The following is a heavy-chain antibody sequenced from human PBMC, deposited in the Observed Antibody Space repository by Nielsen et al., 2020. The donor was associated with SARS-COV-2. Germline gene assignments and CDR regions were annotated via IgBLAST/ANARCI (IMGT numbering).Heavy chain of an antibody. CDR3: ARDFIVGATGFFDY. J-gene: IGHJ4*02. CDR2: VAPRTTTI. V-gene: IGHV3-48*02. CDR1: GFSFSSYS. Sequence: GESLKISCAASGFSFSSYSMNWVRQAPGKGLEWVSYVAPRTTTIYYADSVKGRFTISRDNAENSLYLQMNSLRDEDTAVYYCARDFIVGATGFFDYWGQGTLVTVSS. D-gene: IGHD1-26*01.